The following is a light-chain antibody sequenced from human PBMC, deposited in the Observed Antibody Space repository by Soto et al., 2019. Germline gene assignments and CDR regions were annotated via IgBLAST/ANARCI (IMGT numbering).Light chain of an antibody. J-gene: IGLJ1*01. CDR1: SSDIGGYDY. CDR2: EVS. Sequence: QSALTQPASVSGSPGQSITISCTGTSSDIGGYDYVSWYQQHPGKVPKLMIFEVSNRPSGVSCRFSGSKSGNTASLTISGLQAEDEADYYCSSYTGSSTLYVFGTGTKLTVL. V-gene: IGLV2-14*01. CDR3: SSYTGSSTLYV.